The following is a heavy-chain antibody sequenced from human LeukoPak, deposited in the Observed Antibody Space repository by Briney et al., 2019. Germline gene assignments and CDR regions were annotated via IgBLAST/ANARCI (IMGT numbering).Heavy chain of an antibody. CDR1: GGSFSGYY. D-gene: IGHD5-24*01. V-gene: IGHV4-4*08. CDR3: ARNPIKYNWFDP. CDR2: IYTSGST. J-gene: IGHJ5*02. Sequence: SETLSLTCAVYGGSFSGYYWSWIRQPPGKGLEWIGRIYTSGSTNYNPSLKSRVTISVDTSKNQFSLKLSSVTAADTAVYYCARNPIKYNWFDPWGQGTLVTVSS.